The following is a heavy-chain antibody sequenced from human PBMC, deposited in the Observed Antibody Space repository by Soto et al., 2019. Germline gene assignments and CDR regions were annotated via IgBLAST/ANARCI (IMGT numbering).Heavy chain of an antibody. V-gene: IGHV1-3*01. Sequence: QVQLVQSGAEVKKPGASVKVSCKASGYTFTSYAMHWVRQAPGQRLEWMGWINAGNGNTKYSQKFQGRVTITRDTSASTAYMELSRRSSEETAAYYCARAYHIADFDYWGPGTLVTVSS. CDR2: INAGNGNT. J-gene: IGHJ4*02. CDR3: ARAYHIADFDY. CDR1: GYTFTSYA. D-gene: IGHD6-13*01.